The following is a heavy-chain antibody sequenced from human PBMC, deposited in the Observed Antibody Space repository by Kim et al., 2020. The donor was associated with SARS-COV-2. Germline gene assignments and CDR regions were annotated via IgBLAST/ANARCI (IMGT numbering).Heavy chain of an antibody. J-gene: IGHJ6*02. CDR3: ARGGYYDFWSGYYTRVVGMDV. D-gene: IGHD3-3*01. CDR1: GYTFTSYD. Sequence: ASVKVSCKASGYTFTSYDINWVRQATGQGLEWMGWMNPNSGNTGYAQKFQGRVTMTRNTSISTAYMELSSLRSEDTAVYYCARGGYYDFWSGYYTRVVGMDVWGQGTTVTVSS. V-gene: IGHV1-8*01. CDR2: MNPNSGNT.